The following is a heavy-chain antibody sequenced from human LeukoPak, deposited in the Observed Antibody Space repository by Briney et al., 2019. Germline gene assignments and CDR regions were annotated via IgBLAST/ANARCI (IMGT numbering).Heavy chain of an antibody. CDR1: GFTFSSYA. Sequence: GGPLRLSCAASGFTFSSYAMSWVRQAPGKGLEWVSAISGSGGSTYYADSVKGRFTISRGNSKNTLYLQMNSLRAEDTAVYYCAKGESVYYYDSSGYYYAPFFDYWGQGTLVTVSS. CDR3: AKGESVYYYDSSGYYYAPFFDY. J-gene: IGHJ4*02. CDR2: ISGSGGST. D-gene: IGHD3-22*01. V-gene: IGHV3-23*01.